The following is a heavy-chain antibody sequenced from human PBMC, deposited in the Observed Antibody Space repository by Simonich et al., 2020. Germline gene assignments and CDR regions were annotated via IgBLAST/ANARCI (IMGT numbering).Heavy chain of an antibody. CDR3: ARDYSNYDAFDI. CDR2: TNRDGSSK. Sequence: EVQLVESGGGVVQPGGSLRLSCAASGFTFGSYGMHWVRRAPGKGVGCAVRTNRDGSSKSYADSVKGRFPISSDNAKNTRYLQMNSLRAEDTAVYYCARDYSNYDAFDIWGQGTMVTVSS. V-gene: IGHV3-74*01. CDR1: GFTFGSYG. J-gene: IGHJ3*02. D-gene: IGHD4-4*01.